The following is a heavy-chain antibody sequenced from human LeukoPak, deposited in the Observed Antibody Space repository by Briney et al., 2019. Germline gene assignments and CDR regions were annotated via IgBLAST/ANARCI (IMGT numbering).Heavy chain of an antibody. CDR3: ARPFRGGSYGNFDY. D-gene: IGHD1-26*01. CDR2: IYPGDSDT. Sequence: GESLKISCKGSGYSFTTYWIAWVRQMPGKGLEWMGIIYPGDSDTRFNPSFQGQVTISADKSISTGYLQWSSLKASDTAMYYCARPFRGGSYGNFDYWGQGTLVTVSS. J-gene: IGHJ4*02. V-gene: IGHV5-51*01. CDR1: GYSFTTYW.